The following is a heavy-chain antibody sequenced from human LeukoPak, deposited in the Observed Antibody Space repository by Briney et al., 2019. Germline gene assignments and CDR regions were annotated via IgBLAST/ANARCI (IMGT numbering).Heavy chain of an antibody. CDR1: GFTFSSYA. Sequence: PGGSLRLSCAASGFTFSSYAMHWVRQAPGKGLEWVAVISYDGSNKYYADSVKGRFTISRDNSKNTLYLQMSSLRAEDTAVYYCAKFLAVIAARDSLYFQHWGQGTLVTVSS. CDR3: AKFLAVIAARDSLYFQH. V-gene: IGHV3-30*04. J-gene: IGHJ1*01. D-gene: IGHD6-6*01. CDR2: ISYDGSNK.